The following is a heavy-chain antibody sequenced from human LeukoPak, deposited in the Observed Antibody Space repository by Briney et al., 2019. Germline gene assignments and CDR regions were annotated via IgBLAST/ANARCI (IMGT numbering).Heavy chain of an antibody. CDR2: INPNSGGT. Sequence: ASVKVSCKASGYTFTGYYMHWVRQAPGHGREWIRRINPNSGGTNYAQKFQGRVTMTRDTSISTAYMELSRLRSDDTAVYYCARDYGDYVAFDIWGQGTMVTVSS. D-gene: IGHD4-17*01. CDR1: GYTFTGYY. CDR3: ARDYGDYVAFDI. V-gene: IGHV1-2*06. J-gene: IGHJ3*02.